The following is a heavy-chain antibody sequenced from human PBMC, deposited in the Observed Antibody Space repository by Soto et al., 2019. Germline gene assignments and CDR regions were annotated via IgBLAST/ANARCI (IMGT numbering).Heavy chain of an antibody. J-gene: IGHJ6*02. Sequence: QVQLVQSGAEVKKPGSSVKVSCKASGGTLSSYAINWVRQAPGQGLEWMGGIIPIFGTPNYAQKFQGGVTFNADESTRTAYVELGSLRSEDTAVYYCARIGGGGYYSYAMDVWGQGTTVTVSS. CDR3: ARIGGGGYYSYAMDV. D-gene: IGHD2-15*01. CDR1: GGTLSSYA. CDR2: IIPIFGTP. V-gene: IGHV1-69*12.